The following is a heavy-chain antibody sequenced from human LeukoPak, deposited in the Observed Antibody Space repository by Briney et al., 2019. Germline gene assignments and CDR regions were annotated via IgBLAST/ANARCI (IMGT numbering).Heavy chain of an antibody. J-gene: IGHJ4*02. D-gene: IGHD4-17*01. CDR2: ISSSSSYI. CDR1: GFTFSSYS. Sequence: GGSLRLSCAASGFTFSSYSMNWVRQAPGKGLEWVSSISSSSSYIYYADSVKGRFTISRDNAKNSLYLQMNSLRAEDTAVYYCARVGYGDYVSDYWGQGTLVTASS. CDR3: ARVGYGDYVSDY. V-gene: IGHV3-21*01.